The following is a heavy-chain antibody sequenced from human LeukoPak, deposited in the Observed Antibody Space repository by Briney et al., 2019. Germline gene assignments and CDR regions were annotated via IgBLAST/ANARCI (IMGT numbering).Heavy chain of an antibody. CDR3: ARDQNHYVWGTYRYNPFDY. J-gene: IGHJ4*02. D-gene: IGHD3-16*02. V-gene: IGHV3-48*03. CDR1: GFTFSSYE. Sequence: GGSLRLSCAASGFTFSSYEMNWVRQAPGQGLEWISYISRSGTIYYADSVKGRFTISRDNAKNSLYLEMYSLRDEDTAVYYCARDQNHYVWGTYRYNPFDYWGQGTLVTVSS. CDR2: ISRSGTI.